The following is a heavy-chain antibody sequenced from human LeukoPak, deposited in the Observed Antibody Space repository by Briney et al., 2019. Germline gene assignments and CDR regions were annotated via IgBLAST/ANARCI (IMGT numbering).Heavy chain of an antibody. Sequence: SETLSLTCTVSGGSMNNGDYYWSWIRQPPGKGLEWIGYIFYSGSTYYNPSLKSRVTMSIDTSKNQFSLNLNSVTAADTAVYFCARNGHYSADYWGRGILVTVS. CDR1: GGSMNNGDYY. D-gene: IGHD4-17*01. V-gene: IGHV4-30-4*08. J-gene: IGHJ4*02. CDR2: IFYSGST. CDR3: ARNGHYSADY.